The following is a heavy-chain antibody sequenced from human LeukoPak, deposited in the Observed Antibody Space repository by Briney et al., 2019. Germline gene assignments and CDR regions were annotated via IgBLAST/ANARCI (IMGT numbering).Heavy chain of an antibody. CDR3: ARDGQYSTSWYDLDY. J-gene: IGHJ4*02. D-gene: IGHD6-13*01. Sequence: GGSLRLSREGSGFTFRYYWMNWVRQAPGKGLEWVDNINQDGSQKHFVGSVKGRFTISRDNAKNSLSLQMNSLRAEDAAVYYCARDGQYSTSWYDLDYWGQGTLVTVFS. CDR2: INQDGSQK. CDR1: GFTFRYYW. V-gene: IGHV3-7*04.